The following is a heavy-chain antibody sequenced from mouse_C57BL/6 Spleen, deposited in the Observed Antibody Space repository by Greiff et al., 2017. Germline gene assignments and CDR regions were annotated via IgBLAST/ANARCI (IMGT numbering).Heavy chain of an antibody. D-gene: IGHD1-1*01. V-gene: IGHV5-12*01. J-gene: IGHJ2*01. CDR3: ARQGITTVTLDY. Sequence: EVYLVESGGGLVQPGGSLKLSCAASGFTFSDYYMYWVRQTPEKRLEWVAYISNGGGSTYYPDTVKGRFTISRDNAKNTLYLQMSRLKSEDTAMYYCARQGITTVTLDYWGQGTTLTVSS. CDR2: ISNGGGST. CDR1: GFTFSDYY.